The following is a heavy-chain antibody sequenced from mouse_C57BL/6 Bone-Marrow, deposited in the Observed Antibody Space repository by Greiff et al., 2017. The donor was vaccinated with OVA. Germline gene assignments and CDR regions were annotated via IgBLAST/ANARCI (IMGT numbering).Heavy chain of an antibody. CDR3: AGAGDYDYDDYAMDY. CDR1: GFTFSSYD. Sequence: EVKLMESGGGLVKPGGSLKLSCAASGFTFSSYDMSWVRQTPEKRLEWVATISDGGSYTYYPDNVKGRFTISRAHAKNTLYLQMRHLKSEDTAMYDCAGAGDYDYDDYAMDYWGQGTSVTVSS. J-gene: IGHJ4*01. CDR2: ISDGGSYT. D-gene: IGHD2-4*01. V-gene: IGHV5-4*03.